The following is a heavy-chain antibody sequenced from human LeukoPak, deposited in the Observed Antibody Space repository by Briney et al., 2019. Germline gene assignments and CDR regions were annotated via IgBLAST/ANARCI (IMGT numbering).Heavy chain of an antibody. CDR3: ARGPPLFDP. Sequence: GGSLRLSCTASGFTFSDYTMNWVRQAPGKGLEWLSYIDLTSTSKYYADSVKGRFTISRDNAKNSLYLQMNSLRAEDTAIYYCARGPPLFDPWGQGTLVTVSS. CDR2: IDLTSTSK. J-gene: IGHJ5*02. CDR1: GFTFSDYT. V-gene: IGHV3-48*01.